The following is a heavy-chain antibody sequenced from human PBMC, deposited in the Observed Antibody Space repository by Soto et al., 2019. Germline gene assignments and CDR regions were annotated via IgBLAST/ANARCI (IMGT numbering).Heavy chain of an antibody. CDR3: AREASGANGSWFDP. J-gene: IGHJ5*02. D-gene: IGHD1-26*01. CDR1: GYTFTTYS. CDR2: VSAYNGNT. Sequence: QVQLVQSGTEVKKSGASVKLSCKTSGYTFTTYSITWVRQAPGQGLEWMGWVSAYNGNTNYAQKFQGRGTMTTDMSTRIGDMDVLIQRSDETDRYYCAREASGANGSWFDPCGQGTRVTVFS. V-gene: IGHV1-18*04.